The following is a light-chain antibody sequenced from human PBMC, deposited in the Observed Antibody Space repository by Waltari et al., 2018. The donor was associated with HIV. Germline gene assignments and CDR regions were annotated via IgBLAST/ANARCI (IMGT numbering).Light chain of an antibody. CDR1: SSDVGAYNY. Sequence: QSALTQPRSVSGSPGQSVTISCTGTSSDVGAYNYVSWYQQPPGKAPKLMIYDVTKRPSVVPDRFSGSKSGNTASLTISGLQAEDEADYYCCSYAGSSYVFGTGTNVTVL. J-gene: IGLJ1*01. CDR3: CSYAGSSYV. CDR2: DVT. V-gene: IGLV2-11*01.